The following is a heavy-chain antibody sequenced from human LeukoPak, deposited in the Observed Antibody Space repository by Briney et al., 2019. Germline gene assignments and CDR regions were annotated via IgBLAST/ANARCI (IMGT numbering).Heavy chain of an antibody. CDR1: GYSISSGYY. CDR3: ARMSGSFYYYYYMDV. D-gene: IGHD5-12*01. CDR2: IYHSGST. J-gene: IGHJ6*03. V-gene: IGHV4-38-2*01. Sequence: SSETLSLTCAVSGYSISSGYYWGWIRQPPGKGLEWIGSIYHSGSTYYNPSLKSRVTISVDTSKNQFSLKLSSVTAVDTAVYYCARMSGSFYYYYYMDVWGKGTTVTVSS.